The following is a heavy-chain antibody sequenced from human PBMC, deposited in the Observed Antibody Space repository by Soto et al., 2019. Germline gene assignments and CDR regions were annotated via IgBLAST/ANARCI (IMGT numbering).Heavy chain of an antibody. CDR3: ARLNNIWLFDV. CDR1: GFSLSNARVG. CDR2: IFSTDEK. Sequence: QVTLKESGPVLVKRTETLTLTCTVSGFSLSNARVGVTWIRQPPGKALEWLAHIFSTDEKSYSTSLKSRLTISKDTSKSQVVLSMTNVDPVDTATYYCARLNNIWLFDVWGQGTMVTVSS. J-gene: IGHJ3*01. D-gene: IGHD1-1*01. V-gene: IGHV2-26*01.